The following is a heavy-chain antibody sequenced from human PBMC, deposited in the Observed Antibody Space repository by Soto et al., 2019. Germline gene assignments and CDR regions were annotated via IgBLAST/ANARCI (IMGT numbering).Heavy chain of an antibody. CDR1: GYGFTRHW. D-gene: IGHD2-15*01. CDR3: ARQDIVSAPVRGVYFVF. V-gene: IGHV5-51*01. Sequence: SPKISCTADGYGFTRHWIGRLRQVQGSGLEWVAVSYPADSNARYSPSCRSRSTISVDNSSNTVYLQWRSLKASDTAIYFCARQDIVSAPVRGVYFVFGGQGNPVTVSS. CDR2: SYPADSNA. J-gene: IGHJ4*02.